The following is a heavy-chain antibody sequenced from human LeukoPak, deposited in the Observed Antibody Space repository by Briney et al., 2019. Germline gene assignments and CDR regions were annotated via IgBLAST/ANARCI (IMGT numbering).Heavy chain of an antibody. CDR2: ISSSSSYI. CDR1: GFTFSSYS. J-gene: IGHJ4*02. CDR3: ARADWDTAMIDY. Sequence: PGGSLRLSCAASGFTFSSYSMNWVRQAPGKGLEWVSSISSSSSYIYYADSVKGRFTISRDNAKNSLYLQMNSLRAEDTAVYYCARADWDTAMIDYWGQGTLVTVSS. V-gene: IGHV3-21*01. D-gene: IGHD5-18*01.